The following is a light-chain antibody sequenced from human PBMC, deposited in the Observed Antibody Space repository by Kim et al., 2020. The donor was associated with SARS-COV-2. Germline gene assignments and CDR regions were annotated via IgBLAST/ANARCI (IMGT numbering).Light chain of an antibody. Sequence: PCSLSASAVDRVTITCHASRDVTNTLNWYQQKPGKAPNLRIYDTSNLETGVPSRFSGSGTGTYFTFTISSLQPEDIATYYCQHLRDFGQGTKLEIK. CDR1: RDVTNT. V-gene: IGKV1-33*01. J-gene: IGKJ2*01. CDR3: QHLRD. CDR2: DTS.